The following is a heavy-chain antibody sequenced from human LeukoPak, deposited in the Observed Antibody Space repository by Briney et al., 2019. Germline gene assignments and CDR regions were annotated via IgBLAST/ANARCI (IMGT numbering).Heavy chain of an antibody. CDR2: IRFDGSYK. CDR1: GFTFSSYG. V-gene: IGHV3-30*02. D-gene: IGHD1-26*01. Sequence: GGSLRLSCAASGFTFSSYGMHWVRQAPGKGLEWLAFIRFDGSYKYYADSVKGRFSISRDNSKNTLYLQMNSLRAEDTAVYYCARVGGATTYFDYWGQGTLVTVSS. CDR3: ARVGGATTYFDY. J-gene: IGHJ4*02.